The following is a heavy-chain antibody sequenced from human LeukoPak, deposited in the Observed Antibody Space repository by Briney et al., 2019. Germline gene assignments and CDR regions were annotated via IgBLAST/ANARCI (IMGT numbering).Heavy chain of an antibody. CDR3: AKQGPGHCGSTSCYGVDY. J-gene: IGHJ4*02. CDR1: GYTFTSHA. CDR2: INTNTGNP. V-gene: IGHV7-4-1*02. D-gene: IGHD2-2*01. Sequence: ASVKVSCKASGYTFTSHAMNWVRQAPGQGLEWMGWINTNTGNPTYAQGFTGRFVFSSDTSVSTAYLQISSLKAEDTAVYFCAKQGPGHCGSTSCYGVDYWGQGTLVTVSS.